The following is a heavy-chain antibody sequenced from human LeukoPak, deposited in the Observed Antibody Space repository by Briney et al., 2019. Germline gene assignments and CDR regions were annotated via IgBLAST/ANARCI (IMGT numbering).Heavy chain of an antibody. CDR2: INPNNGDT. CDR1: VYTFTAYY. V-gene: IGHV1-2*02. Sequence: ASVELSCKASVYTFTAYYNHWVRQAPGQGLAWMGWINPNNGDTNYLQNFQGRVTMTRDTSISTAYMELRRLISDDTAVYFCARAHTTLLGAGGYWGRGTLVTVSS. J-gene: IGHJ4*02. D-gene: IGHD1-26*01. CDR3: ARAHTTLLGAGGY.